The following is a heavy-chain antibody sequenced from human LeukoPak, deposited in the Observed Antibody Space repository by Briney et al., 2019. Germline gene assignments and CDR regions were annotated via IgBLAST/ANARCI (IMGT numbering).Heavy chain of an antibody. CDR1: GFTVSSKY. V-gene: IGHV3-53*01. CDR3: ARDFGLGYCDSTGCYGWFDP. D-gene: IGHD2-2*01. Sequence: GGSLRLSCAASGFTVSSKYMGWARQAPGKGLEWVSIIFSGNDAYYVDSVKGRFTISRDNSKNTVYLQMNSLRAEDTAVYYCARDFGLGYCDSTGCYGWFDPWGQGTLVTVSS. CDR2: IFSGNDA. J-gene: IGHJ5*02.